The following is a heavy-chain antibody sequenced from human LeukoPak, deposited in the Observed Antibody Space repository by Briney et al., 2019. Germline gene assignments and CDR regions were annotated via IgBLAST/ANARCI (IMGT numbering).Heavy chain of an antibody. D-gene: IGHD5-24*01. CDR3: AKSGYNRFDF. CDR2: INGGGGIT. Sequence: GGSLRLSCAASGFTTFNNYAITLGRPAPGKGLEGVASINGGGGITYYTDSVKGRFTISRDNSKNTLYLQMNSLRAEDTAVYYCAKSGYNRFDFWGQGTLVTVSS. J-gene: IGHJ4*02. V-gene: IGHV3-23*01. CDR1: GFTTFNNYA.